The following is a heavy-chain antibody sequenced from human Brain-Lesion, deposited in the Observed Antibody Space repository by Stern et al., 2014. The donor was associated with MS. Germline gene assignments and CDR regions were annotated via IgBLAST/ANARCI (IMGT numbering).Heavy chain of an antibody. CDR2: IYQSGSA. CDR3: ARDPRRGGLSGYYHGMDV. J-gene: IGHJ6*02. D-gene: IGHD3-10*01. Sequence: QVQLQESGPGLVKPSGTLSLTCAVSGASISNTQWWTWVRQSPGKGLEWIGAIYQSGSANYSPSLRSRVTISGDRSKNSFSLKLNSVTAADTAVYYCARDPRRGGLSGYYHGMDVWGQGTTVTVSS. CDR1: GASISNTQW. V-gene: IGHV4-4*02.